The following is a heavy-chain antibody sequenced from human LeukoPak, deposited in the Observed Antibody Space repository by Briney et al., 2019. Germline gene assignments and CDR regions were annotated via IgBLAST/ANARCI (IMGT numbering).Heavy chain of an antibody. D-gene: IGHD6-25*01. CDR3: ARGRASAFDV. J-gene: IGHJ3*01. CDR2: TYYTSKWNT. CDR1: GYSVSTSGVA. Sequence: SQTLSLTFAFSGYSVSTSGVAWNCVRQSPSRGLEWLGRTYYTSKWNTDYAVSVKSRIVVNPDTTKNQFSLQLNSVTSEDTTVYYCARGRASAFDVWGQGTMVTVSS. V-gene: IGHV6-1*01.